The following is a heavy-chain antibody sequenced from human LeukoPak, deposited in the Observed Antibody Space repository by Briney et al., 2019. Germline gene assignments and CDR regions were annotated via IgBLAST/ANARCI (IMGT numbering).Heavy chain of an antibody. CDR1: GFTVSSNY. J-gene: IGHJ4*02. D-gene: IGHD5-12*01. CDR2: IHSDVAT. CDR3: ASTSIIRGYDHDQYY. Sequence: GGSLRLSCAASGFTVSSNYMSSGRQAPGGGLECVSVIHSDVATHYADSVKGRFTISRDTSKNTLYLQMNSLRAEDTAVYYCASTSIIRGYDHDQYYWGQGTLVTVSS. V-gene: IGHV3-53*01.